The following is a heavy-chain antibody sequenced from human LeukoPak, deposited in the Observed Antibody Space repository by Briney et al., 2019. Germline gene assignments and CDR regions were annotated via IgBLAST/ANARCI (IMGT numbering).Heavy chain of an antibody. D-gene: IGHD1-1*01. V-gene: IGHV4-39*01. CDR3: AESPLEYFDY. J-gene: IGHJ4*02. CDR2: IYYSGST. CDR1: GGSISSGDYY. Sequence: SETLSLTCTVSGGSISSGDYYWSWIRQPPGKGLEWIGSIYYSGSTYYNPSLKSRVTISVDTSKNQFSLKLSSVTAADTAVYYCAESPLEYFDYWGQGTLVTVSS.